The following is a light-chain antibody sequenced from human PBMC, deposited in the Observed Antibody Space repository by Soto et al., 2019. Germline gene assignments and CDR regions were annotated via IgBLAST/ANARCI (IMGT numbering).Light chain of an antibody. V-gene: IGKV3-15*01. CDR2: GAS. CDR1: QSVSSN. CDR3: QQGSDWPPLT. J-gene: IGKJ4*01. Sequence: EIVMTQSPATLSVSPGERATLSCRASQSVSSNLAWYQQKPGQAPRLLIYGASTRATGIPARFSGSGSGTEFTLTISSLQSEDFAVYYCQQGSDWPPLTFGGGTKVDIK.